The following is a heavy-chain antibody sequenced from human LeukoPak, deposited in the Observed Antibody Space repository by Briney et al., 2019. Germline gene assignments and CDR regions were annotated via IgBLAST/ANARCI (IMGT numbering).Heavy chain of an antibody. D-gene: IGHD1-26*01. CDR1: GGSINNFY. V-gene: IGHV4-59*01. J-gene: IGHJ4*02. CDR3: ARQEWELLRSFDY. CDR2: VYYSGST. Sequence: SETLSLTCTVSGGSINNFYWSWIRQPPGKGLEWIGYVYYSGSTNYNSSLRSRVTISVDTSKNQFSLKLSSVTAADTAVYYCARQEWELLRSFDYWGQGTLVTVSS.